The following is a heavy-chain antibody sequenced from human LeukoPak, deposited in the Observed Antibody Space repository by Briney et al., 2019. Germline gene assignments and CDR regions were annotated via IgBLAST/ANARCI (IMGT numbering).Heavy chain of an antibody. V-gene: IGHV3-11*01. J-gene: IGHJ4*02. CDR3: ANIPSVRGVIPFDY. CDR1: GFTFSDSY. Sequence: GGSLRLSCTVSGFTFSDSYINWIRQAPGKGLEWVSYINTNGGTKYYADSVKGRFTVSRDNAKNTLYLQMNSLRAEDTAVYYCANIPSVRGVIPFDYWGQGTLVTVSS. CDR2: INTNGGTK. D-gene: IGHD3-10*01.